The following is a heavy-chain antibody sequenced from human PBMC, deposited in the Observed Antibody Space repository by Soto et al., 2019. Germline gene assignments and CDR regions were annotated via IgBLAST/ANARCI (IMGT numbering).Heavy chain of an antibody. Sequence: EVQLVESGGGLVQPGGSLRLSCAASGVTVISKYMSWVRQAPGKGLEWVSVIYSGGSTYYADSVKGRFTISRDNSKNTLYLQMNSLRAEDTAVYYCARHGYNYGGGYFDYWGQGTLVTVSS. CDR3: ARHGYNYGGGYFDY. J-gene: IGHJ4*02. CDR2: IYSGGST. CDR1: GVTVISKY. D-gene: IGHD5-18*01. V-gene: IGHV3-66*04.